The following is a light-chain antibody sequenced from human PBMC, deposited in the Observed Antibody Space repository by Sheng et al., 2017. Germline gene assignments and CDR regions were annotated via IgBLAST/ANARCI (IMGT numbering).Light chain of an antibody. CDR3: HLHTSYPPIT. V-gene: IGKV1-9*01. CDR1: QGISSY. CDR2: AAS. Sequence: DIQLTQSPSFLSASVGDRVTITCRASQGISSYLAWYQQKPGKAPKLLIYAASTLQSGVPSRFSGSGSGTEFTLTISSLQPEDFATYYCHLHTSYPPITFGQGTRLEIE. J-gene: IGKJ5*01.